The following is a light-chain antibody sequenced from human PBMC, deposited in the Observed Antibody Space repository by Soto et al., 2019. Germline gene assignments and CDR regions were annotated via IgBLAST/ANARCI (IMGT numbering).Light chain of an antibody. J-gene: IGKJ4*01. CDR3: QQSYSTPLT. Sequence: DLPMTQSPSSLSASVGDRVTITCRASQSISSYLNWYQQKPGKAPKLLIYAASSLQSGVPSRFSGSGSGTDFTLTISSLQPEDFATYFCQQSYSTPLTFGGRTKVEIK. CDR1: QSISSY. CDR2: AAS. V-gene: IGKV1-39*01.